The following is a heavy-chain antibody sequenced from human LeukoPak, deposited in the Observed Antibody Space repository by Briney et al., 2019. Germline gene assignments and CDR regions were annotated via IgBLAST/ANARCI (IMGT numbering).Heavy chain of an antibody. V-gene: IGHV3-21*01. J-gene: IGHJ4*02. CDR3: ASDEGNYFDY. CDR1: GFTFCSYS. Sequence: GGSLSLSRAASGFTFCSYSMSWVRPATGKGREWVSSISGSSTYIYYAGSVKGRFTISRDNAKNSLYLQMNSLRAEDTAVYYCASDEGNYFDYWGQGTLVTVSS. CDR2: ISGSSTYI.